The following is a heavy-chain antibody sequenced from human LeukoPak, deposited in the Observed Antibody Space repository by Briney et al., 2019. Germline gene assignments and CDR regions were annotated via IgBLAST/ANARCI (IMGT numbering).Heavy chain of an antibody. CDR3: ARHKGVAGRLRWFDP. Sequence: GESLKISCKGSGDSFTNYWIGWVRQVPGKGLEWMGIVYPGDSDTRYSPSFQGQVSISADKSINTAYLQWSSLKASDTAIYYCARHKGVAGRLRWFDPWGQGTLVTVSS. V-gene: IGHV5-51*01. D-gene: IGHD2-8*01. CDR2: VYPGDSDT. CDR1: GDSFTNYW. J-gene: IGHJ5*02.